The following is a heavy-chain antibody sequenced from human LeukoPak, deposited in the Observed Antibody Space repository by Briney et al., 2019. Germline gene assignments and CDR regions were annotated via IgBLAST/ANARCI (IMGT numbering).Heavy chain of an antibody. CDR2: ISYDGSNK. V-gene: IGHV3-30*04. CDR3: AKLPHYDFWSGDPSYEMDV. D-gene: IGHD3-3*01. CDR1: GFTFSSYA. Sequence: GGSLRLSCAASGFTFSSYAMHWVRQAPGKGLEWVAVISYDGSNKYYADSVKGRFTISRVNPKNTVYLQMNGLRAEDTAVYYCAKLPHYDFWSGDPSYEMDVWGQGTTVTVSS. J-gene: IGHJ6*02.